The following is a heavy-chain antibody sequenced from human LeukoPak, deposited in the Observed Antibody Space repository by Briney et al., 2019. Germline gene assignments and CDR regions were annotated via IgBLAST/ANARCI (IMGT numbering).Heavy chain of an antibody. J-gene: IGHJ4*02. V-gene: IGHV3-23*01. Sequence: GGSLTLSCAPSGFTFSSYAMSWVRQAPGKGLEWVSAISGSGGSTYYADSVKGRFTISRDNSKNTLYLQMNSLRAEDTAVYYCAKDSKRVVVVPAATYYDILTGYSYFDYWGQGTLVTVSS. CDR2: ISGSGGST. CDR1: GFTFSSYA. D-gene: IGHD3-9*01. CDR3: AKDSKRVVVVPAATYYDILTGYSYFDY.